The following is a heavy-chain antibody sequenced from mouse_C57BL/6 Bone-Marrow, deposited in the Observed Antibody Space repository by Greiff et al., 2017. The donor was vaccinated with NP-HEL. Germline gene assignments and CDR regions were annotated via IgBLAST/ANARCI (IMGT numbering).Heavy chain of an antibody. J-gene: IGHJ3*01. D-gene: IGHD1-1*01. CDR3: ASHSLYYYGSSYRFAY. CDR1: GFTFSDYY. Sequence: EVQLVESGGGLVQPGGSLKLSCAASGFTFSDYYMYWVRQTPEKRLEWVAYISNGGGSTYYPDTVKGRSTISRDKSKNTLYLQMSRLRSKDAAMYYCASHSLYYYGSSYRFAYWGQGTLVTVSA. CDR2: ISNGGGST. V-gene: IGHV5-12*01.